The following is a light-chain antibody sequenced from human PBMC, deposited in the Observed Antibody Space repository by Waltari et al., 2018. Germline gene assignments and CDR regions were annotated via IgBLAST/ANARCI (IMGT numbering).Light chain of an antibody. CDR3: SSYTSSSTYV. Sequence: QSALTQPASVSGSPGQSITISCTGTSSDVGGYNYVSWYQQHPGKAPKVMFYEVSKRPSGVSNRFAGSKACNAASLTISGLQAEDEADYYCSSYTSSSTYVFGTGTKVTVL. J-gene: IGLJ1*01. CDR2: EVS. CDR1: SSDVGGYNY. V-gene: IGLV2-14*01.